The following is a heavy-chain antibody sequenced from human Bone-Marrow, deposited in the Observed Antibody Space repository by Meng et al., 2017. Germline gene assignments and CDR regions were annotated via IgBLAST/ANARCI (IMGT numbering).Heavy chain of an antibody. CDR2: IYYSGRT. CDR3: ARAAGGA. J-gene: IGHJ5*02. V-gene: IGHV4-59*01. D-gene: IGHD1-14*01. Sequence: ESLKISCTVSGGSISSYYWSWIRQPPGKGLEWIGYIYYSGRTNYNPSLKSRVTISPETSKNQFSMKLSSGTAADTAVYYCARAAGGAWGQGTLVTGSS. CDR1: GGSISSYY.